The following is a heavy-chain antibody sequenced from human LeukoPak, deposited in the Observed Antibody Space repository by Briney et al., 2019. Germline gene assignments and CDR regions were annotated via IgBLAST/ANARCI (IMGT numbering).Heavy chain of an antibody. Sequence: PGGSLRLSCAASGFTFSSYGMHWVRQAPGKGLEWVAVISYDGSNKYYADSVKGRFTISRDNSKNTLYLQMNSLRAEDTAVYYCARKGGWLVRGYYFDYWGQGTLVTVSS. CDR1: GFTFSSYG. CDR3: ARKGGWLVRGYYFDY. CDR2: ISYDGSNK. J-gene: IGHJ4*02. V-gene: IGHV3-30*03. D-gene: IGHD6-19*01.